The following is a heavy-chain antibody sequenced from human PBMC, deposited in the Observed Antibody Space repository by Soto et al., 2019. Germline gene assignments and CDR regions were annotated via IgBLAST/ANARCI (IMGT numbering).Heavy chain of an antibody. D-gene: IGHD4-17*01. V-gene: IGHV1-3*01. CDR2: INAGNGNT. J-gene: IGHJ4*02. CDR3: ARDPPHYGDYAGYFDY. Sequence: GASVKVSCKASGYTFTSYAMHWVRQAPGQRLEWMGWINAGNGNTKYSQKFQGRVTITRDTSASTAYMELSSLRSEDTAVYYCARDPPHYGDYAGYFDYWGQGTLVTVSS. CDR1: GYTFTSYA.